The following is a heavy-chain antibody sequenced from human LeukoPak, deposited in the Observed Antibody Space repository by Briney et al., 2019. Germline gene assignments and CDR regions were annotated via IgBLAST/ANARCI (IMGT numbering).Heavy chain of an antibody. Sequence: ASVKVSCKASGGTFSSYAISWGRQAPGEGLEWVGRIIPIFGTANYAQKFQGRVTITTDESTNTAYMELSSLRSEDTAVYYCARGPVAAAGTRFADYRGQGTLVTVSS. CDR2: IIPIFGTA. CDR1: GGTFSSYA. V-gene: IGHV1-69*05. D-gene: IGHD6-13*01. J-gene: IGHJ4*02. CDR3: ARGPVAAAGTRFADY.